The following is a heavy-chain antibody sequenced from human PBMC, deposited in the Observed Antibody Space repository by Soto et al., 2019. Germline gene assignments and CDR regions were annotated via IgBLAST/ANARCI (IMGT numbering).Heavy chain of an antibody. CDR3: GLGGMGTVNYWYYGMDV. D-gene: IGHD2-21*02. Sequence: SGPTLVNPTETLTLTCTVSGFSLSNARMGVSWIRQPPGKALEWLAHIFSNDEKSYSTSLKSRLTISKDTSKSQVVLTMTNMDAVDAVSYCCGLGGMGTVNYWYYGMDVWGQGTTVTVSS. J-gene: IGHJ6*01. CDR1: GFSLSNARMG. CDR2: IFSNDEK. V-gene: IGHV2-26*01.